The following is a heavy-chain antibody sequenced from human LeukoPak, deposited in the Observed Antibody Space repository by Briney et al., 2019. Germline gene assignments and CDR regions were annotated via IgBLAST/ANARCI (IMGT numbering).Heavy chain of an antibody. CDR2: INHSGST. Sequence: PSETLSLTCAVYGGSFSGYYWSWIRQPPGKGLEWIGEINHSGSTNYNPSLKSRVTISVDTSKNQFPLKLSSVTVADTAVYYCARGGRVRTSHFDYWGQGTLVTVSS. CDR3: ARGGRVRTSHFDY. CDR1: GGSFSGYY. V-gene: IGHV4-34*01. D-gene: IGHD1-1*01. J-gene: IGHJ4*02.